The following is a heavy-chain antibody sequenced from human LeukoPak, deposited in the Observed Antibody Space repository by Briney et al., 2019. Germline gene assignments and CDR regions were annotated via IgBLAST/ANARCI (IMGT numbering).Heavy chain of an antibody. CDR3: AREIPGTASAFDF. J-gene: IGHJ4*02. V-gene: IGHV3-7*03. CDR2: IKEDGTKE. Sequence: PVGSLRLSCVASGFNFRTYWMSWVRQAPGKGLEWVANIKEDGTKEFYVDSVRGRFIISRDNAKNSLSLQLNSLRAEDTAMYYCAREIPGTASAFDFWGQGTLVTVSS. CDR1: GFNFRTYW. D-gene: IGHD6-13*01.